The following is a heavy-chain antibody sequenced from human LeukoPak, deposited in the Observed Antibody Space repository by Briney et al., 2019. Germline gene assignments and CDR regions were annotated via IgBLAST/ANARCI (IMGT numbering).Heavy chain of an antibody. CDR2: INAGNGNT. V-gene: IGHV1-3*01. CDR1: GYTFTSYA. J-gene: IGHJ6*02. D-gene: IGHD3-10*01. CDR3: ARDSGGWPRYYYYYYGMDV. Sequence: GASVTVSCKASGYTFTSYAMHWVRQAPGQRLEWMGWINAGNGNTKYSQKFQGRVTITRDTSASTAYMELSSLRSEDTAVYYCARDSGGWPRYYYYYYGMDVWGQGTTVTVSS.